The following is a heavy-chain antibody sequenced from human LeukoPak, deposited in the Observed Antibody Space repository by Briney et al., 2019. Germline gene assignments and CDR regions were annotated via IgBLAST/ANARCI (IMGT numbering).Heavy chain of an antibody. D-gene: IGHD6-19*01. CDR2: ISSSSSTI. J-gene: IGHJ4*02. CDR3: ARDLGGVAGSLRG. V-gene: IGHV3-48*01. CDR1: GFTFSTYR. Sequence: TGGSLRLSCAASGFTFSTYRMNWVRQAPGKGLEWVSYISSSSSTIYYAASVKGRFTISRDNAKNSLYLQMNSMSADDPAVYYCARDLGGVAGSLRGWGQGTLVTVSS.